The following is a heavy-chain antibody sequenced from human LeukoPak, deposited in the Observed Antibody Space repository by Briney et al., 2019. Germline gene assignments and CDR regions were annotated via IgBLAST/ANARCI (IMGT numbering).Heavy chain of an antibody. CDR1: GYTFTSYG. J-gene: IGHJ5*02. CDR3: ARSNGDYYGSGSRTPPRGHWFDP. Sequence: ASVKVSCKASGYTFTSYGISWVRQAPGQGLEWMGWISAYNGNTNYAQKLQGRVTMTTDTSTSTAYMELRSLRSDDTAVYYCARSNGDYYGSGSRTPPRGHWFDPWGQGTLVIVSS. D-gene: IGHD3-10*01. V-gene: IGHV1-18*01. CDR2: ISAYNGNT.